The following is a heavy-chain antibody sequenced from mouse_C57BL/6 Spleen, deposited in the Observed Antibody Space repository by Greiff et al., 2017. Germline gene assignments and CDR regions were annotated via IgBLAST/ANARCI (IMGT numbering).Heavy chain of an antibody. CDR1: GYSFTGYY. CDR2: INPSTGGT. Sequence: EVQLQQSGPELVKPGASVKISCKASGYSFTGYYMNWVTQSPEKSLEWIGEINPSTGGTTYNQKFKAKATLTVDKSSSTAYMQLKSLTSEDSAVYYCARYYGSSYDWYCDVWGTGTTVTVSS. CDR3: ARYYGSSYDWYCDV. D-gene: IGHD1-1*01. J-gene: IGHJ1*03. V-gene: IGHV1-42*01.